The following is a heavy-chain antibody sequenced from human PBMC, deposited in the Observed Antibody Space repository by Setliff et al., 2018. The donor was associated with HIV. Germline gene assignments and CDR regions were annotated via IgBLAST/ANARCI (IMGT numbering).Heavy chain of an antibody. Sequence: ASVKVSCKASGYTFTSYYMHWVRQAPGRGLEWMGIINPSGGGTSNAQKFQGRITLPRDTSTNAVYLQMNSLTAEDTALYYCVRDLARVIAHWGQGTLVTVSS. V-gene: IGHV1-46*01. D-gene: IGHD2-21*01. J-gene: IGHJ4*02. CDR2: INPSGGGT. CDR3: VRDLARVIAH. CDR1: GYTFTSYY.